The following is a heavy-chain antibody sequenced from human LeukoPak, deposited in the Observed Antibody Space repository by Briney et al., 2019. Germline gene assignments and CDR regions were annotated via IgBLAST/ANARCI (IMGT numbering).Heavy chain of an antibody. Sequence: GASVKVSCKASGGTFSSYAISWVRQAPGQGLEWMGGIIPIFGTVNYAQKFQGRVTITADKSTSTAYMELSNLRSEDTAVYYRAREGVHDCGDYGGIFDYWGQGTLVTVSS. CDR1: GGTFSSYA. CDR3: AREGVHDCGDYGGIFDY. D-gene: IGHD4-17*01. V-gene: IGHV1-69*06. CDR2: IIPIFGTV. J-gene: IGHJ4*02.